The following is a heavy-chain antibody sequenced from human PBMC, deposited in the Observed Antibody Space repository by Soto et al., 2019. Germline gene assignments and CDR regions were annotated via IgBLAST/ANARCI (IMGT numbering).Heavy chain of an antibody. J-gene: IGHJ5*02. V-gene: IGHV4-4*02. Sequence: SETLSLTCTFSGETVSSTRWLSLVRLSPGRGLEWIGDIYHLGTTNYNPSLKRRVSISLDKSKNQFSLKLTSVTAADTAVYFCARTGKFYYYDMSGLPFDPWGPGVLVTVSS. CDR1: GETVSSTRW. CDR2: IYHLGTT. CDR3: ARTGKFYYYDMSGLPFDP. D-gene: IGHD3-22*01.